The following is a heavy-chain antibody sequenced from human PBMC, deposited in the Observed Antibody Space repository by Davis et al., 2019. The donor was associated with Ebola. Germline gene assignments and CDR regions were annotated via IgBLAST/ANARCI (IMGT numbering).Heavy chain of an antibody. Sequence: ASVKVSCKASGYTFTSYGITWVRQAPGQGLEWMGWINPHNGNTNYAQKLQGRVTMTTDTSTSTAYMELRSLRSDDTAVYYCARRPMVRVKNYYYYYGMDVWGKGTTVTVSS. CDR2: INPHNGNT. J-gene: IGHJ6*04. CDR3: ARRPMVRVKNYYYYYGMDV. D-gene: IGHD3-10*01. V-gene: IGHV1-18*04. CDR1: GYTFTSYG.